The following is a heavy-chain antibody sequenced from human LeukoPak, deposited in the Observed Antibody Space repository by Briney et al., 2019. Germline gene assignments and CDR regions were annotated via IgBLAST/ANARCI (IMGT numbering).Heavy chain of an antibody. D-gene: IGHD6-13*01. V-gene: IGHV3-74*01. Sequence: GGSLRLSCAASRFTFSTYAMNWVRQAPGKGLVWVSRINSDGISTNYADSVKGRFTISRDNAKNTLYLQMNSLRAEDTAVYYCARDIAAAVDYWGQGTLVTVSS. J-gene: IGHJ4*02. CDR3: ARDIAAAVDY. CDR1: RFTFSTYA. CDR2: INSDGIST.